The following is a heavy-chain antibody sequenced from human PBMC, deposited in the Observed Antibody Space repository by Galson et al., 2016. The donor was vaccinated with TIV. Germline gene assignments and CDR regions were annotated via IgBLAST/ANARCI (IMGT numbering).Heavy chain of an antibody. CDR2: ISLSGTTT. J-gene: IGHJ3*01. V-gene: IGHV3-23*01. Sequence: SLRLSCAASGFGAGNYVMSWVRQAPGKGLEWVSGISLSGTTTYYADSVRGRFTISRDNSKYTLYLQMNSLRAEDTAVYYCAKPEGDGDYSLGAAFDFWGQGTMVSVSS. CDR1: GFGAGNYV. D-gene: IGHD4-17*01. CDR3: AKPEGDGDYSLGAAFDF.